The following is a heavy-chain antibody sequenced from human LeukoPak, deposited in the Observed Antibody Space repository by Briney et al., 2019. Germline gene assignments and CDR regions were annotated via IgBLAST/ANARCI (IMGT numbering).Heavy chain of an antibody. V-gene: IGHV4-34*01. CDR3: ASPQRYSSGYFDD. CDR1: GGSFSGYY. D-gene: IGHD6-19*01. CDR2: INHSGRT. Sequence: PSETLSLTCAVYGGSFSGYYWSCIRQPPGKGLEWIGEINHSGRTNYNPSLKSRVTISVDTSKNQFSLKLRSVTAADTAVYYCASPQRYSSGYFDDWGQGTLVTVSS. J-gene: IGHJ4*02.